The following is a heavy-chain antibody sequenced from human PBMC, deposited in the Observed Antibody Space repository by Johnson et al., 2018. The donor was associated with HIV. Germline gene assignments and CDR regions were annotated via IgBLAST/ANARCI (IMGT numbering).Heavy chain of an antibody. J-gene: IGHJ3*02. CDR1: GFTFSSYG. D-gene: IGHD1-26*01. Sequence: ESGGGVVQPGGSLRLSCAASGFTFSSYGMHWVRQAPGKGLEWVAFIRYDGSNKYYADSVKGRFTISRDNSKNTLYLQMNSLRAEDTAVYYCAKDTVSGSYYDAFDIWGQGTMVTVSS. V-gene: IGHV3-30*02. CDR3: AKDTVSGSYYDAFDI. CDR2: IRYDGSNK.